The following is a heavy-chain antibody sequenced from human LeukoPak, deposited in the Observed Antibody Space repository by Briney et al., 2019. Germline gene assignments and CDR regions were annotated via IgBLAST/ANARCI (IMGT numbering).Heavy chain of an antibody. CDR1: GGSISSYY. J-gene: IGHJ2*01. V-gene: IGHV4-59*01. CDR3: VRLPGGRHWSFEL. D-gene: IGHD3-10*01. CDR2: IYDTGNT. Sequence: SETLSLTCTVSGGSISSYYWGWIRQPPGKGLEWIAYIYDTGNTNYNPSLKSRVTISLDTSKIQFSLKVNSMTAADTAVYFCVRLPGGRHWSFELWGRGTLVTVSS.